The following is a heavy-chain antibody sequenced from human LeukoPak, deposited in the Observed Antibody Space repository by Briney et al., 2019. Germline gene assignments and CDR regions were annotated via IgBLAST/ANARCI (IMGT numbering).Heavy chain of an antibody. J-gene: IGHJ4*02. CDR2: IIPIFGTA. D-gene: IGHD2-15*01. CDR1: GGTFSSYA. V-gene: IGHV1-69*05. Sequence: ASVKVSCKASGGTFSSYAISWVRQAPGQGLEWMGGIIPIFGTANYAQKFQGRVTITTDESTSTAYMELSSLRSEDTAVYYCASTFVGYCSGGSCDHITTSWYYFDYWGQGTLVTVSS. CDR3: ASTFVGYCSGGSCDHITTSWYYFDY.